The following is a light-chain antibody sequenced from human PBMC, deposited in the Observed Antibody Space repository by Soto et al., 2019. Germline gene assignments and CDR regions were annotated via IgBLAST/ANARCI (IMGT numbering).Light chain of an antibody. CDR1: QSVSSAY. J-gene: IGKJ5*01. Sequence: EIVLTQSPGTLSLSPGERATLSCRASQSVSSAYLAWYQQKPGQAPRLLISGASSRATGIPDRFSGSGSGTDFTLTISRPEPEDFAVYFCQQYGGSPPITFGQGTRLDIK. CDR3: QQYGGSPPIT. CDR2: GAS. V-gene: IGKV3-20*01.